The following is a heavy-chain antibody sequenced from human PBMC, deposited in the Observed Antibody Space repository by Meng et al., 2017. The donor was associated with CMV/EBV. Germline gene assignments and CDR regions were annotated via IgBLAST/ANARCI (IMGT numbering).Heavy chain of an antibody. Sequence: CVACGFTFISDWMNWVRQAPGKGLVWVSRINSDGSSTSYADSVKGRFTISRDNAKNTLYLRMNSLRAEDPVVYYCASGTLRLGFDPWGQGTLVTVSS. CDR1: GFTFISDW. J-gene: IGHJ5*02. V-gene: IGHV3-74*01. D-gene: IGHD1-26*01. CDR2: INSDGSST. CDR3: ASGTLRLGFDP.